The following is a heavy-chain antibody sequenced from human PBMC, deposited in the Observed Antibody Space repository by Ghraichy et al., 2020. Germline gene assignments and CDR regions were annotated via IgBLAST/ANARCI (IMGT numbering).Heavy chain of an antibody. CDR2: IYYSGST. V-gene: IGHV4-39*01. D-gene: IGHD3-10*01. CDR3: ARPGVMVRDDAFDI. J-gene: IGHJ3*02. Sequence: SETLSLTCTVSGGSISSSSYYWGWIRQPPGKGLEWIGSIYYSGSTYYNPSLKSRVTISVDTSKNQFSLKLSSVTAADTAVYYCARPGVMVRDDAFDIWGQGTMVTVSS. CDR1: GGSISSSSYY.